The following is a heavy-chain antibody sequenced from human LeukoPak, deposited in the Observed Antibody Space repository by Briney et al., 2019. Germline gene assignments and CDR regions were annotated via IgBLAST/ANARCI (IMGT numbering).Heavy chain of an antibody. Sequence: SETLSLTCTVSGGSISSYYWSWIRQPPGKGLEWIGYIYYSGNTNYNPSLKSRVTISVDTPKNQLSLKLSSVTAADTAVYYCARGGNYYPYYFDYWGQGALVIVSS. CDR1: GGSISSYY. J-gene: IGHJ4*02. CDR2: IYYSGNT. CDR3: ARGGNYYPYYFDY. V-gene: IGHV4-59*01. D-gene: IGHD1-26*01.